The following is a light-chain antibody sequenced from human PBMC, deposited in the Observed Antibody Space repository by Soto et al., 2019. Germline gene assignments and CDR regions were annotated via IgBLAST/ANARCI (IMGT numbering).Light chain of an antibody. CDR2: VGTGGIEG. CDR1: SGYSNYK. J-gene: IGLJ2*01. Sequence: QLVLTQPPSASASLGASVTLTCTLSSGYSNYKVDWYQQRPGKGPRFVMRVGTGGIEGSKGDGIPDRFSVLGSGLNRYLTIKNIQEEDESDYHCGADHGSGSNFLVVFGGGTKLTVL. V-gene: IGLV9-49*01. CDR3: GADHGSGSNFLVV.